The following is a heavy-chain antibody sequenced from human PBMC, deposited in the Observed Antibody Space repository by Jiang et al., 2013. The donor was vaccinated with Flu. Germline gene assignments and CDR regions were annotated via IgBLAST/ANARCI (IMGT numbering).Heavy chain of an antibody. D-gene: IGHD2-15*01. J-gene: IGHJ6*02. CDR3: KSAVAAGGIYYYYYGMDV. Sequence: FSGSAMHWVRQASGKGLEWVGRIRSKANSYATAYAASVKGRFTISRDDSKNTAYLQMNSLKTEDTAVYYCKSAVAAGGIYYYYYGMDVWGQGTTVTVSS. CDR1: FSGSA. CDR2: IRSKANSYAT. V-gene: IGHV3-73*01.